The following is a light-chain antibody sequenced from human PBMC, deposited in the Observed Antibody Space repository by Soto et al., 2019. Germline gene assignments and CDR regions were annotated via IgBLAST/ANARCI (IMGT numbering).Light chain of an antibody. CDR1: QNIDHH. CDR3: QQSYSTTWT. V-gene: IGKV1-39*01. CDR2: AAS. Sequence: DIPMTQSPSSLSASVGDRVTITCRASQNIDHHLNWYQHKPGRAPKLLMDAASRMQSGVPSRFSGSGTGTEFTLIINSLQPEDVATYYGQQSYSTTWTFGQGTRVEVK. J-gene: IGKJ1*01.